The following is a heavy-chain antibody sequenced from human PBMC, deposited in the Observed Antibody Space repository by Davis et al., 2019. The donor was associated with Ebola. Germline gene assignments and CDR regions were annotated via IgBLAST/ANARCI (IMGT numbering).Heavy chain of an antibody. CDR2: INPDGSFT. J-gene: IGHJ4*02. V-gene: IGHV3-74*01. D-gene: IGHD1-26*01. CDR3: VKWSYARFDY. CDR1: GFTFSSYW. Sequence: PGGSLRLSCAASGFTFSSYWMHWVRQAPGKGLVWVSRINPDGSFTDYADSVKGRFSISRDSTSNTLYLQMNSLKTEDTAVYYCVKWSYARFDYWGQGTLVTVSS.